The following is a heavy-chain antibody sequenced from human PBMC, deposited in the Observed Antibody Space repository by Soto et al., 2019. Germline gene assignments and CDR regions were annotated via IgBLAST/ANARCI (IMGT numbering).Heavy chain of an antibody. CDR2: IYYSGST. Sequence: PSETLSLSCTVSGGSISSYYWSWIRQPPGKGLEWIGYIYYSGSTNYNPSLKSRVTISVDTSKNQFSLKLSSVTAADTAVYYCARQGRSYGDPHFDYWGQGTLVTVSS. D-gene: IGHD4-17*01. CDR1: GGSISSYY. J-gene: IGHJ4*02. V-gene: IGHV4-59*08. CDR3: ARQGRSYGDPHFDY.